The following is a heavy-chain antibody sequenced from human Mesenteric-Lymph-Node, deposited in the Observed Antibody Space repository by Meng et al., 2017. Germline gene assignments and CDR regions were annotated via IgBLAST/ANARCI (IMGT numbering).Heavy chain of an antibody. CDR1: GFTFSDSA. D-gene: IGHD6-19*01. J-gene: IGHJ4*02. V-gene: IGHV3-23*01. Sequence: SCAVSGFTFSDSAMSWVRQAPGKGLECVSGISAGGGNTYYADSVKGRFTISRDNSKNTLYLQMNSLTAEDTAVYYCGGGYTNGYYPLYFDSWGQGTLVTVSS. CDR3: GGGYTNGYYPLYFDS. CDR2: ISAGGGNT.